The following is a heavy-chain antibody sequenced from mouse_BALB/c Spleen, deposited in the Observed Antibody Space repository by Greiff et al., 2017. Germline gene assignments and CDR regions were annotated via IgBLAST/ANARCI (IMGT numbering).Heavy chain of an antibody. CDR2: INPSTGYT. CDR1: GYTFTSYW. Sequence: VKLMESGAELAKPGASVKMSCKASGYTFTSYWMHWVKQRPGQGLEWIGYINPSTGYTEYNQKFKDKATLTADKSSSTAYMQLSSLTSEDSAVYYCARSDYRYGYWYFDVWGAGTTVTVSS. CDR3: ARSDYRYGYWYFDV. J-gene: IGHJ1*01. V-gene: IGHV1-7*01. D-gene: IGHD2-14*01.